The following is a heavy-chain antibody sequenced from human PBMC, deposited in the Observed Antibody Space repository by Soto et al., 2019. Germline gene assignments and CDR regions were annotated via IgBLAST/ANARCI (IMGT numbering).Heavy chain of an antibody. D-gene: IGHD3-22*01. V-gene: IGHV3-23*01. J-gene: IGHJ4*02. CDR1: GFTFSSYA. CDR2: ISGSGGST. Sequence: GGSLRLSCSASGFTFSSYAMSWVRQAPGKGLEWVSVISGSGGSTHYADSVKGRSTISRDNSKNTLHLQVNSLRGEDTAVYYCAKEADISGYYPDYWGQGTQVTVSS. CDR3: AKEADISGYYPDY.